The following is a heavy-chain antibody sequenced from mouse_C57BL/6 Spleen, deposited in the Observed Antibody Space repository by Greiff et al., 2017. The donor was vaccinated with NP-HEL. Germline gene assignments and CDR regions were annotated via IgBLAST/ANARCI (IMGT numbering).Heavy chain of an antibody. D-gene: IGHD1-1*01. CDR2: IRLKSDNYAT. Sequence: EVKVEESGGGLVQPGGSMKLSCVASGFTFSNYWMNWVRQSPEKGLEWVAQIRLKSDNYATHYAESVKGRFTISRDDSKSSVYLQMNNLRAEDTGIYYCTVAGYYAMDYWGQGTSVTVSS. V-gene: IGHV6-3*01. J-gene: IGHJ4*01. CDR1: GFTFSNYW. CDR3: TVAGYYAMDY.